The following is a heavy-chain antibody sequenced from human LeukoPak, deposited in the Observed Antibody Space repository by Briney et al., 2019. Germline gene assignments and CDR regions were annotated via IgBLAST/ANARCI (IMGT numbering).Heavy chain of an antibody. V-gene: IGHV1-18*04. CDR2: ISAYNGNT. J-gene: IGHJ4*02. Sequence: ASVKVSCKASGYTFTGYYMHWVRQAPGQGLEWMGWISAYNGNTNYAQKLQGRVTMTTDTSTSTAYMELRSLRSDDTAVYYCARPKAGIAVAGIDYWGQGTLVTVSS. CDR1: GYTFTGYY. CDR3: ARPKAGIAVAGIDY. D-gene: IGHD6-19*01.